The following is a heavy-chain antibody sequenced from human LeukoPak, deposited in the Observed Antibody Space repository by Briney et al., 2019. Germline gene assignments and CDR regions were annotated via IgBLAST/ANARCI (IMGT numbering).Heavy chain of an antibody. CDR3: ARDSLMITFGGVIVDY. CDR1: GGTFSSYA. CDR2: ISAYNGNT. D-gene: IGHD3-16*02. V-gene: IGHV1-18*01. Sequence: ASVTVSCKASGGTFSSYAISWVRQAPGQGLEWMGWISAYNGNTNYAQKLQGRVTMTTDTSTSTAYMELRSLRSDDTAVYYCARDSLMITFGGVIVDYWGQGTLVTVSS. J-gene: IGHJ4*02.